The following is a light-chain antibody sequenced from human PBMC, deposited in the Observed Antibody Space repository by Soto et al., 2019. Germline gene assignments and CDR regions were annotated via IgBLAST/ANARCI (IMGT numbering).Light chain of an antibody. J-gene: IGKJ5*01. CDR1: QSGPRNY. CDR2: GPS. CDR3: QQYGGSPRIT. V-gene: IGKV3-20*01. Sequence: EIVLTQSPGPLSLSPGERATLSCRASQSGPRNYLAWYQQKPGQAPRLLIYGPSSRATGIPDRFSGSGSGTDFTLTINRLEPEDVAIYYCQQYGGSPRITFGQGTRLENK.